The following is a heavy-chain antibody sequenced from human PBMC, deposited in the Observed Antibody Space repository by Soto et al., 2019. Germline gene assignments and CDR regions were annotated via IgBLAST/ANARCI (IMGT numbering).Heavy chain of an antibody. D-gene: IGHD7-27*01. V-gene: IGHV1-3*01. CDR2: INAGYGNT. Sequence: QVHLVQSGAEVRKPGASVKVSCKASGYTFSSYAMHWVRQAPGQRLEWMGWINAGYGNTKSSQKFQDRVTLSRDTSANTAYMELTSLRSEDTAVYYCARDTGDGTFDFWGQGTLVTVSS. CDR3: ARDTGDGTFDF. J-gene: IGHJ4*02. CDR1: GYTFSSYA.